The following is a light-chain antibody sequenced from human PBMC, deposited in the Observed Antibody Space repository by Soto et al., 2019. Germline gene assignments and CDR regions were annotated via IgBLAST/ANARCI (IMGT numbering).Light chain of an antibody. V-gene: IGKV1-5*01. Sequence: TQRSECDYRGSPSVVYRFTLSSRASRSISDWLAWYPQKPGKAPELLIFEVSNLKSGVSPRFSGSGSGTGFTLTISRLQPDDVTTYYCLQDRCNSWRLGQGSKVEI. CDR2: EVS. CDR1: RSISDW. CDR3: LQDRCNSWR. J-gene: IGKJ1*01.